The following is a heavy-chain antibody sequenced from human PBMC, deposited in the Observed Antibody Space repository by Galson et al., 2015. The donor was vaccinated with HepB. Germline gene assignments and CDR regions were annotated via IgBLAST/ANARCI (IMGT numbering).Heavy chain of an antibody. J-gene: IGHJ6*02. CDR1: GFAFSSYS. CDR3: ARDPVVVGATTDYYYGMDV. V-gene: IGHV3-48*02. CDR2: ISSSSSTI. Sequence: SLRLSCAASGFAFSSYSMNWVRQAPGKGLEWVSYISSSSSTIYYADSVKGRFTISRDNAKNSLYLQMNSLRDEDTAVYYCARDPVVVGATTDYYYGMDVWGQGTTVTVSS. D-gene: IGHD1-26*01.